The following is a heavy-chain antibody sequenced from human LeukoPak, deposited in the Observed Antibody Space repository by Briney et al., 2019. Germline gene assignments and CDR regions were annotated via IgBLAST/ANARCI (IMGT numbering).Heavy chain of an antibody. CDR2: ISSSSSYI. J-gene: IGHJ4*02. Sequence: AGGSLRLSCAASGFTFSSYSMNWVRQAPGKGLEWVSSISSSSSYIYYADSVKGRFTISRDNAKNSLYLQMNSLRAEDTAVYYCARDITVTPDYWGQGTLVTVFS. D-gene: IGHD4-17*01. CDR1: GFTFSSYS. CDR3: ARDITVTPDY. V-gene: IGHV3-21*01.